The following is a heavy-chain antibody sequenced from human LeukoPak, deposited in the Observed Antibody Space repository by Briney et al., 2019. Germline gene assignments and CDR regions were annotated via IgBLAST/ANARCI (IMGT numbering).Heavy chain of an antibody. D-gene: IGHD6-6*01. CDR2: ISSNGGST. V-gene: IGHV3-64*01. CDR3: ARGKIAARPGDPAEYFQH. Sequence: SGGSLRLSCAASGFTFSSYAMHWVRQAPGKGLEYVSAISSNGGSTYYANSVKGRFTISRDNSKNTLYLQMGSLRAEDMAVYYCARGKIAARPGDPAEYFQHWGQGTLVTVSS. J-gene: IGHJ1*01. CDR1: GFTFSSYA.